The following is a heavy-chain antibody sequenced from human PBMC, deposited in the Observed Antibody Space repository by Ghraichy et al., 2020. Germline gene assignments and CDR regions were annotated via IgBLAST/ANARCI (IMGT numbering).Heavy chain of an antibody. CDR1: GGSFSGYY. CDR3: TRGHSHVVVVAATRNWFDP. CDR2: INHSGST. Sequence: SETLSLTCAVYGGSFSGYYWSWIRQPPGKGLEWIGEINHSGSTNYNPSLKSRVTISVDTSKNQFSLKLSSVTAADTAVYYCTRGHSHVVVVAATRNWFDPWGQGTLVTVSS. D-gene: IGHD2-15*01. J-gene: IGHJ5*02. V-gene: IGHV4-34*01.